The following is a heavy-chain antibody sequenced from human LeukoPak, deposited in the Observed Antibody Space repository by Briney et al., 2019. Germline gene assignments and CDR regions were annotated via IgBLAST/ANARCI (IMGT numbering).Heavy chain of an antibody. CDR2: IYYSGST. CDR3: ARRGSSRSEDY. Sequence: PSETLSLTCTVSGGSISSYYWSWIRQPPGKGLEWIGYIYYSGSTNYNPSLKSRVTISVDTSKNQFSLKLSSVTAADTAVYHCARRGSSRSEDYWGQGTLVTVSS. V-gene: IGHV4-59*08. CDR1: GGSISSYY. D-gene: IGHD6-13*01. J-gene: IGHJ4*02.